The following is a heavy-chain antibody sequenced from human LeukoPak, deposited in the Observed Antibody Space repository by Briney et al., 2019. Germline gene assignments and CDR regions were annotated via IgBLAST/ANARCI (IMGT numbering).Heavy chain of an antibody. CDR1: GGSITSSSFY. CDR3: ARLSCRGGSCYSDRGAFDI. J-gene: IGHJ3*02. CDR2: IYYSGST. V-gene: IGHV4-39*07. Sequence: SETLSLTCTVSGGSITSSSFYWGWIRQPPGKGLEWIGSIYYSGSTYYNPSLRSRVTISVDTSKNQFSLKLTSVTAADTAVYYCARLSCRGGSCYSDRGAFDIWGQGTMVTVSS. D-gene: IGHD2-15*01.